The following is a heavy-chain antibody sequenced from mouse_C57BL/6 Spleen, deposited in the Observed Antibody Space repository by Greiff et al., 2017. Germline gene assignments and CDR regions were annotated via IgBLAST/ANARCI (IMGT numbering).Heavy chain of an antibody. D-gene: IGHD3-2*02. CDR1: GYTFTSYW. CDR3: ARSDSSGYFDY. V-gene: IGHV1-61*01. Sequence: QVQLQQPGAELVRPGSSVKLSCKASGYTFTSYWMDWVKQRPGQGLEWIGNIYPSDSETHYNQKFKDKATLTVDKSSSTAYMQLSRLTSEDSAVYYCARSDSSGYFDYWGQGTTLTVSS. CDR2: IYPSDSET. J-gene: IGHJ2*01.